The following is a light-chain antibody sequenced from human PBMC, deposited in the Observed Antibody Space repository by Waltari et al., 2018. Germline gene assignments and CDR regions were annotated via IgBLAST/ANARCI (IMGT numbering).Light chain of an antibody. J-gene: IGKJ1*01. Sequence: EIVLTHSPGTLSLSPGERATLSCRASQSVSRYLAWYQQRPGQAPRLLIYGASSRATGIPDRCSGSGSGTDFSLTISRLEPEDFAVYYCQNHERLPAMFGQGTKVEIK. CDR2: GAS. CDR1: QSVSRY. V-gene: IGKV3-20*01. CDR3: QNHERLPAM.